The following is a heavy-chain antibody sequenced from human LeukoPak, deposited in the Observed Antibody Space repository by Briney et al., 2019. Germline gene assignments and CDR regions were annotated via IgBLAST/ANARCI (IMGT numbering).Heavy chain of an antibody. J-gene: IGHJ5*02. CDR2: IYGDDRT. CDR1: GFTVSGTL. CDR3: TRDRARTESWVEFDL. Sequence: GGSLRLTCTASGFTVSGTLMDWVRQAPGKGPEWVSVIYGDDRTAYTDSVKGRFTMSRDSSKNTVYLQMNSLRPDDSAVYYCTRDRARTESWVEFDLWGLGTLVTVSS. V-gene: IGHV3-53*05.